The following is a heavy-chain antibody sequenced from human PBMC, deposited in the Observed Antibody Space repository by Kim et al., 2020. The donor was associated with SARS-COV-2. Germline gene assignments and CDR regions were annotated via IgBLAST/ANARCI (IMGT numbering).Heavy chain of an antibody. CDR2: IYYSGST. J-gene: IGHJ1*01. D-gene: IGHD4-17*01. Sequence: SETLSLTCTVSGGSISSSSYYWGWIRQPPGKGLEWIGSIYYSGSTYYNPSLKSRVTISVDTSKNQFSLKLSSVTAADTAVYYCAGQTVTIQHWGQGTLVTVSS. V-gene: IGHV4-39*01. CDR1: GGSISSSSYY. CDR3: AGQTVTIQH.